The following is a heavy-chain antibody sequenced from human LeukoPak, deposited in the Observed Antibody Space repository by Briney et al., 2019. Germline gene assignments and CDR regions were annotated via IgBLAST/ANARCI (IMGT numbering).Heavy chain of an antibody. V-gene: IGHV3-7*01. D-gene: IGHD6-13*01. CDR1: GFTFSSYA. J-gene: IGHJ4*02. Sequence: GGSLRLSCAASGFTFSSYAMSWVRQAPGKGLEWVANIKQDGSEKYYVDSVKGRFTISRDNAKNSLYLQMNSLRGEDTAVYYCARTRGSWSLDYWGQGTLVTVSS. CDR2: IKQDGSEK. CDR3: ARTRGSWSLDY.